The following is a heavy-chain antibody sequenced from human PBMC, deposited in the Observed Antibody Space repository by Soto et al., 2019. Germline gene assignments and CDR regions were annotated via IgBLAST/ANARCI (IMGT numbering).Heavy chain of an antibody. V-gene: IGHV3-53*01. J-gene: IGHJ4*02. CDR2: IYSGGTI. Sequence: GGSLRLSCVASGFSVSSNYMSWVRQAPGKGLERVSVIYSGGTIYYADSVKGRFTISRDNSKNTLYLQMNSLRAEDTAVYYCARGPIDGNYFDYWGQGTLVTVSS. CDR1: GFSVSSNY. CDR3: ARGPIDGNYFDY.